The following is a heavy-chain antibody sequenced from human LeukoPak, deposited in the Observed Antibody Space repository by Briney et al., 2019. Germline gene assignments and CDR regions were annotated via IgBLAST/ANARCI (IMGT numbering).Heavy chain of an antibody. CDR3: AHRRIAVGGMFNWFDP. CDR2: IYWNDDK. V-gene: IGHV2-5*01. Sequence: SGPTLVNPTQTLTLTCTFSGFSLITSGVGVGWIRQSPGKALEWLAAIYWNDDKQYRPSLRSRLTITKDTSKNQVVLTMTNMDPVDTDTYYCAHRRIAVGGMFNWFDPWGQGTLVTVSS. D-gene: IGHD6-19*01. J-gene: IGHJ5*02. CDR1: GFSLITSGVG.